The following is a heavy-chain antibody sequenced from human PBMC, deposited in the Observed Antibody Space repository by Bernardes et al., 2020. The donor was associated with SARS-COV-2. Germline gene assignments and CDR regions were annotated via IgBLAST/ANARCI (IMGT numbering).Heavy chain of an antibody. Sequence: GGSLRLSCAASGFTFSIYAMSWVRQAPGKGLEWFSAISGRGGSTCYADSVRGRFTISRDNSKNTLYMQMNSLRAEDTAVYYCAKVIAAAGKGGVFDYYYGMDVWGQGTTVTVSS. D-gene: IGHD6-13*01. V-gene: IGHV3-23*01. CDR3: AKVIAAAGKGGVFDYYYGMDV. J-gene: IGHJ6*02. CDR2: ISGRGGST. CDR1: GFTFSIYA.